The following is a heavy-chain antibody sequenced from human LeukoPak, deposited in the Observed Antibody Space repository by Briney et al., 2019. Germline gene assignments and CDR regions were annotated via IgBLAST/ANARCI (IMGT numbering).Heavy chain of an antibody. CDR3: ARAADDYVWGSYKY. CDR2: IYPGDSDT. D-gene: IGHD3-16*01. Sequence: GESLKISCKGSGYRFTSYWIGWVRQMPGKGLEWMGIIYPGDSDTRYSPSFEGQITISADKSISTAYLQWSTLKASDTAMYYCARAADDYVWGSYKYWGQGTLSPSPQ. J-gene: IGHJ4*02. CDR1: GYRFTSYW. V-gene: IGHV5-51*01.